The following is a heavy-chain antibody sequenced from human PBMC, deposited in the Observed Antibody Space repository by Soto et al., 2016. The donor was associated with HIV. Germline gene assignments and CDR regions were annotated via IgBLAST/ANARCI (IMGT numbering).Heavy chain of an antibody. CDR3: ARGWQVGGFDY. D-gene: IGHD1-26*01. CDR2: INSDGSST. Sequence: EVQLVESGGDLVQPGGSLRLSCVASGFTFSSYWMHWVRQVPGKGLVWVSRINSDGSSTTFADSVEGRFTISRDNAKNTLYLQMNSLRVEDTAVYYCARGWQVGGFDYWGQGTLVTVSS. J-gene: IGHJ4*02. V-gene: IGHV3-74*01. CDR1: GFTFSSYW.